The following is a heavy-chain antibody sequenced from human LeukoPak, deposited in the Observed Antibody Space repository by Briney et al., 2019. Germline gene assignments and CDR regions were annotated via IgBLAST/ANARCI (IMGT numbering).Heavy chain of an antibody. J-gene: IGHJ4*02. CDR2: ITKSSSIM. CDR3: ARDRNPYYIDY. D-gene: IGHD1-14*01. V-gene: IGHV3-48*01. Sequence: PGGSLRLSCAASGFIFSDYSMNWVRQAPGKGLEWVSYITKSSSIMQYADSVEGRFTISRDNAKNSLYLQMNSLSAEDTAVYYCARDRNPYYIDYWGQGTLVTVSS. CDR1: GFIFSDYS.